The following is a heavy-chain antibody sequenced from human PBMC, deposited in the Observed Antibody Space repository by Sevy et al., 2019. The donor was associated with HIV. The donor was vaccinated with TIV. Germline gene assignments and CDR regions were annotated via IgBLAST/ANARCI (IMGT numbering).Heavy chain of an antibody. V-gene: IGHV3-21*01. J-gene: IGHJ4*02. CDR1: GFTFSDYY. CDR3: ARDGGCSSTSCLLYFDS. CDR2: ISGRSSYI. D-gene: IGHD2-2*01. Sequence: GGSLRLSCAASGFTFSDYYMNWVRQAPGKGLEWVSSISGRSSYIHYADSVRGRFTISRDNAKNSLYLQMNSLRVDDTAVYFCARDGGCSSTSCLLYFDSWGQGALVTASS.